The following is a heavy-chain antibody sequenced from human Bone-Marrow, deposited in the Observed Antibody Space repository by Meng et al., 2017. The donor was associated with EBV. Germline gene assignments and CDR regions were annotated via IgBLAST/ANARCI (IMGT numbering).Heavy chain of an antibody. D-gene: IGHD2-2*01. V-gene: IGHV1-69*01. CDR1: GGTFSSYA. CDR3: ARVCSVPAAPETDNWFDP. Sequence: QWKRVQSGDEVKTPWSAVKGSCKSSGGTFSSYAISWVRQAPGQGLEWMGGIIPIFGTANYAQKFQGRVTITADESTSTAYMELSSLRSEDTAVYYCARVCSVPAAPETDNWFDPWGQGTLVTVSS. J-gene: IGHJ5*02. CDR2: IIPIFGTA.